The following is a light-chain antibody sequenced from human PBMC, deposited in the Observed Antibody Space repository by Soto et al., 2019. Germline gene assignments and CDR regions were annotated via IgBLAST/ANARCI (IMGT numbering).Light chain of an antibody. Sequence: AIQMTQSPSSLSASVGDRVTITCRASQGIRNDLGWYQQKPGKAPKLLIYDASSLESGVPSRFSGSGSGTDFTLTISRLEPEDFAVYYCQQYGSSGTFGQGTKVDIK. CDR3: QQYGSSGT. V-gene: IGKV1-13*02. J-gene: IGKJ1*01. CDR2: DAS. CDR1: QGIRND.